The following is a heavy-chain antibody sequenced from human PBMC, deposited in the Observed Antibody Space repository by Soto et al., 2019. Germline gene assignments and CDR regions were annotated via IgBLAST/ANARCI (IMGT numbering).Heavy chain of an antibody. CDR1: GFTVSSNY. CDR2: IYSGGST. J-gene: IGHJ4*02. Sequence: EVQLVETGGGLIQPGGSLRLSCAASGFTVSSNYMSWVRQPPGKGLEWVSGIYSGGSTYYADSVKGRFTISRDKSKNTLYLQMNSLRAEDTAVYYCASYSYGLYYFDYWGQGTLVTVSS. V-gene: IGHV3-53*02. CDR3: ASYSYGLYYFDY. D-gene: IGHD5-18*01.